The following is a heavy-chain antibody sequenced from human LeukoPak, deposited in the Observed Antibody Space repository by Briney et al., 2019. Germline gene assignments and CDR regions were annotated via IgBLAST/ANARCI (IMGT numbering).Heavy chain of an antibody. CDR3: ARHIGGGIEDMDV. J-gene: IGHJ6*03. CDR2: IYVTGST. D-gene: IGHD3-16*02. Sequence: SETLTLTCTVSGGSIGTYYWSWIRQSPGKGLEWIGYIYVTGSTRYNPYLQSRVTISVDTSRNQFFLKMSSVTAADTAVYYCARHIGGGIEDMDVWGKGTKVTVSS. V-gene: IGHV4-59*08. CDR1: GGSIGTYY.